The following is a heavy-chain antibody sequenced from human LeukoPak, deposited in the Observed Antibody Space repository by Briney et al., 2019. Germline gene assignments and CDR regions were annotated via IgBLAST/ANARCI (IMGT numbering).Heavy chain of an antibody. CDR1: GGSISSGGYS. V-gene: IGHV4-30-2*01. CDR2: ICHSGST. Sequence: PSQTLSLTCAVSGGSISSGGYSWSWIRQPPGKGLEWIGYICHSGSTYYNPSLKSRVTMSVDRSKNQFSLKLSSVTAADMAVYYCARGRYCSSISCSQRRYYYYGMDVWGQGTTVTVSS. CDR3: ARGRYCSSISCSQRRYYYYGMDV. D-gene: IGHD2-2*01. J-gene: IGHJ6*02.